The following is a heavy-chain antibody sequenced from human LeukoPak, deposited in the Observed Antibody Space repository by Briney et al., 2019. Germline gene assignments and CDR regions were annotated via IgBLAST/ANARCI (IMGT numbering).Heavy chain of an antibody. CDR1: GYTFTVYY. CDR3: ARDSGTFDY. J-gene: IGHJ4*02. D-gene: IGHD6-13*01. CDR2: INPNSGGT. Sequence: ASVNVSCTASGYTFTVYYMHWVRQAPGQGLEWMGWINPNSGGTNYAQKFQGWVTMTRDTSISTAYMELSRLRSDDTAVYYCARDSGTFDYWGQGTLVTVSS. V-gene: IGHV1-2*04.